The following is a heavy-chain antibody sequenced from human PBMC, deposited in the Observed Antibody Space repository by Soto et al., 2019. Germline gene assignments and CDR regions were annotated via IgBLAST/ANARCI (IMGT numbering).Heavy chain of an antibody. D-gene: IGHD4-17*01. V-gene: IGHV3-53*05. CDR1: GFTVSGDY. J-gene: IGHJ4*02. Sequence: GGSLRLSCAASGFTVSGDYLSWVRQAPGKGLEWVSTILRGGDTFYADSVKGRFTISRDTSKNMLYLQANNLRVDDTAVYYCARRFLGDYYDYWGRGTLVTVSS. CDR3: ARRFLGDYYDY. CDR2: ILRGGDT.